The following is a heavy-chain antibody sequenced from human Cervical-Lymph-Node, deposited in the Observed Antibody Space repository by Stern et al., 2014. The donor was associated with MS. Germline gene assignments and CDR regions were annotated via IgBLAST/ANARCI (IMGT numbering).Heavy chain of an antibody. CDR1: GGSISSSSYY. Sequence: QVQLQESGPGLVKPSETLSLTCTVSGGSISSSSYYWGWIRQPPGKGLEWIGSIYYSGSTYYNPSLKSRVTISVDTSKNQFSLKLSSVTDADTAVYYCVGYRNWYFDLWGRGTLVTVSS. J-gene: IGHJ2*01. V-gene: IGHV4-39*01. CDR3: VGYRNWYFDL. CDR2: IYYSGST. D-gene: IGHD3-16*02.